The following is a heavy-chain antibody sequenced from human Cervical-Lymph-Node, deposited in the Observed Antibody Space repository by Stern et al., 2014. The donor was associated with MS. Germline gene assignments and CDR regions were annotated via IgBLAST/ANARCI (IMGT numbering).Heavy chain of an antibody. Sequence: DQLVESGGGVVQPGRSLRLSCAASGFTFSNFGMRWVRQAPGKGLEWVTLISYDGGNEYYADFVKGRFTISRDDSKNKVYLQLNSLRPEDTAVYYCAKGRTVAGKGVGAFDVWGQGTLVTVSS. CDR3: AKGRTVAGKGVGAFDV. J-gene: IGHJ3*01. V-gene: IGHV3-30*18. CDR1: GFTFSNFG. D-gene: IGHD6-19*01. CDR2: ISYDGGNE.